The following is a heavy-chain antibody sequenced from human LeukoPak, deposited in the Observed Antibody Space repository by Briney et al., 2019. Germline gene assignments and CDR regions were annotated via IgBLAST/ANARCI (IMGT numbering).Heavy chain of an antibody. CDR3: ARQMGCSGGSCYPYYYYGMDV. CDR2: IYPGDSDT. V-gene: IGHV5-51*01. D-gene: IGHD2-15*01. Sequence: GESLKISCKGSGYSFTSYWIGWVRQMPGKGLEWMGIIYPGDSDTRYSPSFQGQVTISADKSISTAYLQWSSLKASDTAMYYCARQMGCSGGSCYPYYYYGMDVWGQGTTVTVSS. CDR1: GYSFTSYW. J-gene: IGHJ6*02.